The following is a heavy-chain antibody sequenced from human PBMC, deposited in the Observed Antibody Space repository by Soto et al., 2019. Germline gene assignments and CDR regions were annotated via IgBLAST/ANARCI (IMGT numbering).Heavy chain of an antibody. CDR3: ARGAVRYCSGGSWHRGRLSP. CDR1: GYTFTSYG. CDR2: ISAYNGNT. D-gene: IGHD2-15*01. Sequence: ASVKVSCKASGYTFTSYGISWVRQAPGQGLEWMGWISAYNGNTNYAQKLQGRVTMTTDTSTSTAYMELRSLRSDDTGVYYCARGAVRYCSGGSWHRGRLSPRGQGTLVTVSA. J-gene: IGHJ1*01. V-gene: IGHV1-18*01.